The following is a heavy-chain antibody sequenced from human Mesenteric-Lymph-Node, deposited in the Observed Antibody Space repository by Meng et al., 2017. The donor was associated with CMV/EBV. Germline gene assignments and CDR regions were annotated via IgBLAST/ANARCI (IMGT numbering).Heavy chain of an antibody. CDR1: TFSSYA. J-gene: IGHJ4*02. Sequence: TFSSYAISWVRPAPGQGLGWMGGIIPIFGTANYAQKFQGRVTITADESTSTAYMELSSLRSEDTAVYYCARGGGGYCSSTSCYRFDYWGQGTLVTVSS. V-gene: IGHV1-69*01. D-gene: IGHD2-2*01. CDR2: IIPIFGTA. CDR3: ARGGGGYCSSTSCYRFDY.